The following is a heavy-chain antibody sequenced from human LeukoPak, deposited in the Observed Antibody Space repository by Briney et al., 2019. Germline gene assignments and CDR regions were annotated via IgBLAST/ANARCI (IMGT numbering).Heavy chain of an antibody. J-gene: IGHJ4*02. Sequence: ASVKVSCQASGYTFTSYGISWVRQAPGQGLEWMGWISAYNGNTNYAQKLQGRVTVTTDTSTSTAYMELRSLRSDDTAVYYCARDRKRYYYGSSGYYPNWGQGTLVTVSS. CDR1: GYTFTSYG. V-gene: IGHV1-18*01. D-gene: IGHD3-22*01. CDR2: ISAYNGNT. CDR3: ARDRKRYYYGSSGYYPN.